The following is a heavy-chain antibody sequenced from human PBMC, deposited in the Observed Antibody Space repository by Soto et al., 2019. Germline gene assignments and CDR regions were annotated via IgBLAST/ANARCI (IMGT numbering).Heavy chain of an antibody. D-gene: IGHD3-22*01. V-gene: IGHV3-21*01. CDR1: GFTFSSYN. CDR3: ARGTSYFDISGYFSCRH. Sequence: EVQLVESGGGLVKPGGSLRLSCAASGFTFSSYNMNWVRQAPGKGLEWVSSISSTSVYIYYAESVKGRFSISRDNAKNSLYPQLNSLRAEDTAVYYRARGTSYFDISGYFSCRHWGQGTLVTVSS. J-gene: IGHJ4*02. CDR2: ISSTSVYI.